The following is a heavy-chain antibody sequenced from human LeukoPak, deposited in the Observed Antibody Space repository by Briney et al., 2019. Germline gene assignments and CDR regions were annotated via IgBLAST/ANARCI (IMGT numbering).Heavy chain of an antibody. J-gene: IGHJ4*02. CDR1: GYTFTSYG. Sequence: GASVKVSCKASGYTFTSYGISWARQAPGQGLEWMGWVSAYNGNTNYAQKLQGRVTMTTDTSTSTAYMELRSLRPDDTAVYYCARDLGYSSSSGGYFDYWGQGTLVTVSS. D-gene: IGHD6-6*01. CDR2: VSAYNGNT. CDR3: ARDLGYSSSSGGYFDY. V-gene: IGHV1-18*01.